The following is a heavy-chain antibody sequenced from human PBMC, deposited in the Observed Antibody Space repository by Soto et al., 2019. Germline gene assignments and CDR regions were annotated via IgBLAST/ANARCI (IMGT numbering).Heavy chain of an antibody. D-gene: IGHD4-17*01. CDR2: IYYRGTT. CDR1: GGSIVSYY. V-gene: IGHV4-59*01. CDR3: ARQNGDFGYYFDGVDV. Sequence: QVQLQESGPGLVKPSETLSLTCTVSGGSIVSYYWSWIRQPPGKGLEWIGHIYYRGTTTYNPSLQSRVTISVDTSKNQLSLMLSSLTAADTAVYYWARQNGDFGYYFDGVDVWGQGTTVTVS. J-gene: IGHJ6*02.